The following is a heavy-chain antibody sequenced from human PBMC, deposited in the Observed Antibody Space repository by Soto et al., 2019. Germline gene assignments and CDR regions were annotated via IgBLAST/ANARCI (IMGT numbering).Heavy chain of an antibody. CDR3: AKDHRH. CDR1: GFTFSSYA. J-gene: IGHJ4*02. CDR2: ISGSGGTT. Sequence: PGGSLRLSCAASGFTFSSYAMIWVRQAPGKGLECVSAISGSGGTTYCADSVKGGFTIAGYNSKKTLYLQMNSLRAEDTAVYYCAKDHRHWGQGTLVTVSS. V-gene: IGHV3-23*01.